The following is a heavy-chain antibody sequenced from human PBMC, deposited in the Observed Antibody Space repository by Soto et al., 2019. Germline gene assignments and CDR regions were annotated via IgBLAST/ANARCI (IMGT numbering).Heavy chain of an antibody. CDR1: GCTFNNAW. D-gene: IGHD4-17*01. J-gene: IGHJ4*01. Sequence: GGSLTLSCEASGCTFNNAWMSWIRQAPGKGLEWVGRIKSKTDGGTIDYAAPVKGRFTISRDDSKSALYLQMNSLKNEDSAVYYCSFQDPTTVTTFENWGHGTLVTVSS. V-gene: IGHV3-15*01. CDR2: IKSKTDGGTI. CDR3: SFQDPTTVTTFEN.